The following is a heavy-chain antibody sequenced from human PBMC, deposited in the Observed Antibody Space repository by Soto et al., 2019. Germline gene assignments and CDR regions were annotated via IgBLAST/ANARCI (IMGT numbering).Heavy chain of an antibody. CDR3: ARRSPSAQLAARSYYYYYMDV. J-gene: IGHJ6*03. Sequence: GGSLRLSCAASGFTFSSYGMHWVRQAPGKGLEWVAVIWYDGSNKYFADSVKGRFTISRDNSKNTLYLQMNSLRAEDTAVYYCARRSPSAQLAARSYYYYYMDVWGKGTTVTVSS. CDR2: IWYDGSNK. D-gene: IGHD6-6*01. CDR1: GFTFSSYG. V-gene: IGHV3-33*01.